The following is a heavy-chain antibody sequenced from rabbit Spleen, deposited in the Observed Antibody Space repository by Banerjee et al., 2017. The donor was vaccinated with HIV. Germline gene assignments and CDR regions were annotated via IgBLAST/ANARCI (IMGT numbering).Heavy chain of an antibody. CDR1: GVSFSGDSFSGDSY. V-gene: IGHV1S40*01. Sequence: QSLEESGGDLVKPGASLTLTCIASGVSFSGDSFSGDSYMCWVRQAPGKGLEWIVCIDSGSSGFTYFASWAKGRFPISKTSATTVTLQMTSLTAADTASYFCARDTGSSFSSYGMDLWGQGTLVTVS. J-gene: IGHJ6*01. D-gene: IGHD8-1*01. CDR2: IDSGSSGFT. CDR3: ARDTGSSFSSYGMDL.